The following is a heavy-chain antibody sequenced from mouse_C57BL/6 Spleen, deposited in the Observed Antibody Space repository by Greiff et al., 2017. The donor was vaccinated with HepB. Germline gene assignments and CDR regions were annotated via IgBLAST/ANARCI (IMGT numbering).Heavy chain of an antibody. V-gene: IGHV5-9-1*02. CDR3: TRVSFITTVVEGFAY. J-gene: IGHJ3*01. CDR2: ISSGGDYI. Sequence: EVQVVESGEGLVKPGGSLKLSCAASGFTFSSYAMSWVRQTPEKRLEWVAYISSGGDYIYYADTVKGRFTISRDNARNTLYLQMSSLKSEDTAMYYCTRVSFITTVVEGFAYWGQGTLVTVSA. CDR1: GFTFSSYA. D-gene: IGHD1-1*01.